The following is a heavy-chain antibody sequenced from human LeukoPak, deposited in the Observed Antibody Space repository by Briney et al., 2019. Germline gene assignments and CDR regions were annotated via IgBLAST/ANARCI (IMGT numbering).Heavy chain of an antibody. J-gene: IGHJ6*03. Sequence: TSETLSLTCTVSGGSISSSSYYWGWIRQPPGKGLEWIGSIYYSGSTYYNPSLKSRVTISVDTSKNQFSLKLSSVTAADTAVYYCAGEYGDYYYYMDVWGKGTTVTVSS. V-gene: IGHV4-39*07. CDR3: AGEYGDYYYYMDV. CDR2: IYYSGST. CDR1: GGSISSSSYY. D-gene: IGHD4-17*01.